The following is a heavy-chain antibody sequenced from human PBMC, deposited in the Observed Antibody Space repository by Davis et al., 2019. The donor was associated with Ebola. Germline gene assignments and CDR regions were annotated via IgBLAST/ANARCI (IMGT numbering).Heavy chain of an antibody. CDR1: GVSITTGNYF. V-gene: IGHV4-30-4*08. J-gene: IGHJ4*02. D-gene: IGHD2-8*02. CDR3: ARDDLTGLIDS. Sequence: SETLSLTCTVSGVSITTGNYFWGWIRQSPGKGLEWIGFVFHSGYSHFNPSFESRVVISVDTSKNQFSLKLNSVTAADTAVYYCARDDLTGLIDSWGPGTLVTVSS. CDR2: VFHSGYS.